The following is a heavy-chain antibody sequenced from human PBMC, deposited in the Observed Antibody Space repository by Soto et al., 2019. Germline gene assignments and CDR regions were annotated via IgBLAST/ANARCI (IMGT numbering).Heavy chain of an antibody. CDR2: ISAYNGNT. D-gene: IGHD4-4*01. J-gene: IGHJ5*02. Sequence: QVQLVQSGAEVKKPGASVKVSCKASGYTFTSYGISWVRQAPGQGLEWMGWISAYNGNTNYAQKLQGRVTMTTDTATSTAYMELRSLRSDDTAVYYCAREAMGRVRTTPSSFNWFDPWGQGTLVTVSS. V-gene: IGHV1-18*01. CDR3: AREAMGRVRTTPSSFNWFDP. CDR1: GYTFTSYG.